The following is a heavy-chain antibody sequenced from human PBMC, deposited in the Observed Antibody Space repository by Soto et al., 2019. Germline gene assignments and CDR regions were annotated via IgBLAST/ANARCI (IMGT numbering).Heavy chain of an antibody. CDR1: RFTFSNFP. V-gene: IGHV3-13*04. Sequence: GGSLRLSCAASRFTFSNFPMYWVRQAPGKGLEYVSSIATAGDTYYPGSVKGRFTISRENAKNSLYLQMNSLRAGDTAVYYCARVVHLAFDIWGQGTMVTVSS. CDR3: ARVVHLAFDI. J-gene: IGHJ3*02. CDR2: IATAGDT.